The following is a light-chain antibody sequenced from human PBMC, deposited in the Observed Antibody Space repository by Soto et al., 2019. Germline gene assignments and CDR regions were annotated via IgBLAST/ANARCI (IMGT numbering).Light chain of an antibody. J-gene: IGKJ2*01. Sequence: EIVTTQSPATLSVSPGERVTLSCRASESLSTYLAWYQQKPGQAPRLLIYGASTKATGIPARFSGSGSATDSTLTISSLQSEDFAVYYCQSYNDWPFTFGQGTKLEI. CDR1: ESLSTY. CDR2: GAS. V-gene: IGKV3-15*01. CDR3: QSYNDWPFT.